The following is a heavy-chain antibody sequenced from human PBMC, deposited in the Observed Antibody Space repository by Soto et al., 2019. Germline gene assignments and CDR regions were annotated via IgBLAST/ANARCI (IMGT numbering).Heavy chain of an antibody. V-gene: IGHV1-69*13. D-gene: IGHD3-22*01. CDR3: ARDLSQRGYYDSFFYYPRRYYYVMYF. CDR2: IIPIFGTA. Sequence: ASVKVSCKASGGTFSSYAISWVRQAPGQGLEWMGGIIPIFGTANYAQKFQGRVTITADESTSTAYMELSSLRSEDTAVYYCARDLSQRGYYDSFFYYPRRYYYVMYFCGQGSTVTVYS. J-gene: IGHJ6*02. CDR1: GGTFSSYA.